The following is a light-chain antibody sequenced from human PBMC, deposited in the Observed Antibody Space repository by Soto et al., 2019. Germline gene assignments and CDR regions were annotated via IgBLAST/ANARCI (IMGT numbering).Light chain of an antibody. CDR2: DVS. CDR3: SSYAGSNNHV. J-gene: IGLJ1*01. CDR1: SSDVGGYNY. Sequence: QSALTQPASVSGSPGQSITISCTGTSSDVGGYNYVSWYQQHPGKAPKLMIYDVSNRPSGVSNRFSGSKSGNTASLTISGLQAEDEADYYCSSYAGSNNHVFGTGTKLTVL. V-gene: IGLV2-14*01.